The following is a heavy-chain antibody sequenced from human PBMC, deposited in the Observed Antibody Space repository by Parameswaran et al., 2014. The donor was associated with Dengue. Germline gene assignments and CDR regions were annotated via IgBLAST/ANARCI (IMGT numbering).Heavy chain of an antibody. CDR3: AREGSSGYSYGPGDAFDI. CDR2: INPNSGGT. Sequence: WVRQAPGQGLEWMGWINPNSGGTNYAQKFQGRVTMTRDTSISTAYMELSRLRSDDTAVYYCAREGSSGYSYGPGDAFDIWGQGTMVTVSS. V-gene: IGHV1-2*02. J-gene: IGHJ3*02. D-gene: IGHD5-18*01.